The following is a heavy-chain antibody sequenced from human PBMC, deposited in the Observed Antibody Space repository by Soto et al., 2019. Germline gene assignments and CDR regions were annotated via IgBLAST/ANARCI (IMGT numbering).Heavy chain of an antibody. CDR3: SRGPKGYYYFDY. D-gene: IGHD1-26*01. Sequence: EVQLVESGGVVVQPGGSLRLSCAASGFTFDDYAMHWVRQAPGKGLELVSLISWAGGSTDYADSVKGRFTISRDNSKNSLYLQMNSLRTEDAGLYYCSRGPKGYYYFDYWGQGTLVTVSS. CDR1: GFTFDDYA. CDR2: ISWAGGST. J-gene: IGHJ4*02. V-gene: IGHV3-43D*04.